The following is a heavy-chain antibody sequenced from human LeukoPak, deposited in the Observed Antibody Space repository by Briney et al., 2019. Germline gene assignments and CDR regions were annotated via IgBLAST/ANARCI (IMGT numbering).Heavy chain of an antibody. V-gene: IGHV3-30*04. CDR3: ARDHAVYYYGSGSYSAL. CDR1: GFTFSSYA. CDR2: ISYDGSNK. Sequence: GGSLRFSCAASGFTFSSYAMHWVRQAPGKGLEWVAVISYDGSNKYYADSVKGRFTISRDNSKNTLYLQMNSLRAEDTAVYYCARDHAVYYYGSGSYSALWGQGTLVTVSS. J-gene: IGHJ1*01. D-gene: IGHD3-10*01.